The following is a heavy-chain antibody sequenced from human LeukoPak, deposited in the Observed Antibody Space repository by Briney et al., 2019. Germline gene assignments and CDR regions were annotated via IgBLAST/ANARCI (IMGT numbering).Heavy chain of an antibody. CDR2: INIDSITV. V-gene: IGHV3-48*01. J-gene: IGHJ4*02. CDR3: STAKFDN. CDR1: GFPLSSYS. Sequence: GGSLRLSCAASGFPLSSYSINWVRQAPGKGLEWVSYINIDSITVSYADSVKGRFTISRDNAKDSLYLQMNSLRAEDAAVYYCSTAKFDNWGQGTLVTVSS.